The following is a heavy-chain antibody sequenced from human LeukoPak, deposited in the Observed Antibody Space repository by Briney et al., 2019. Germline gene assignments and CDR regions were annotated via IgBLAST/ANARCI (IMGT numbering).Heavy chain of an antibody. CDR2: IYYSGST. CDR1: GGSISSGDYY. D-gene: IGHD5-18*01. V-gene: IGHV4-30-4*08. J-gene: IGHJ5*02. Sequence: SETLSLTCTVSGGSISSGDYYWSWIREPPGKGLEWIGYIYYSGSTYYNPFLKSRVTISVDTSKNQFSLKLSSVTAADTAVYYCARVLYSYGSLAWFDPWGQGTLVTVSS. CDR3: ARVLYSYGSLAWFDP.